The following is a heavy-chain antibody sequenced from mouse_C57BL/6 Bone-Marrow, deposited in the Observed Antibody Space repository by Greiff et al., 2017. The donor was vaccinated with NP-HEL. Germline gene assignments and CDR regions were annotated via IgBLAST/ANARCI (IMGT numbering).Heavy chain of an antibody. CDR1: GYTFTSYW. D-gene: IGHD1-1*01. CDR2: IYPSDSET. CDR3: ARDYGSSWFAY. J-gene: IGHJ3*01. Sequence: QVQLQQPGAELVRPGSPVKLSCKASGYTFTSYWMDWVKQRPGQGLEWIGNIYPSDSETHYNQKFKDKATLTVDKSSSTAYMQLSSLTSEDSAVYYCARDYGSSWFAYWGQGTLVTVSA. V-gene: IGHV1-61*01.